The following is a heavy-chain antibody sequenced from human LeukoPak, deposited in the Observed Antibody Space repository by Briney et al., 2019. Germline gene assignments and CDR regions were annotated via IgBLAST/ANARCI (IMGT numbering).Heavy chain of an antibody. Sequence: SETLSLTCAVYGGSFSGYYWSWIRQPPGKGLEWIGEINHSGGTNYNPSLKSRVTISVDTSKNQFSLKLSSVTAADTAVYYCARTQGDSSGWYCFDYWGQGTLVTVSS. CDR1: GGSFSGYY. CDR3: ARTQGDSSGWYCFDY. J-gene: IGHJ4*02. CDR2: INHSGGT. V-gene: IGHV4-34*01. D-gene: IGHD6-19*01.